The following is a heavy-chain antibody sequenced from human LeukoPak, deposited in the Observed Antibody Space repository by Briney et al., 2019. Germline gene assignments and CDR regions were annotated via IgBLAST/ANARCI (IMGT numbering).Heavy chain of an antibody. V-gene: IGHV3-23*01. D-gene: IGHD5-24*01. CDR1: GFTFSNYA. J-gene: IGHJ5*02. Sequence: GGSLRLSCAASGFTFSNYAMNWVRQAPGKGLEWISSISGSGDDPSYADSVKGRFTISRDNSRNTLYLQMNSLRAEDTAVYYCAKQFVDIWGQGTLVTVSS. CDR2: ISGSGDDP. CDR3: AKQFVDI.